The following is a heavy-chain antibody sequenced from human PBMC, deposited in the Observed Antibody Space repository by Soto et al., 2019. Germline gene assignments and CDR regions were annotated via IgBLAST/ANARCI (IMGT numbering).Heavy chain of an antibody. Sequence: ETLSLTCTVSGGSINNYYWSWIRQPPGKGLEWIGYIYYSGRTSYNPSLKSRVTISVDTSKNQFSLKLTSVTAADTAVYYCASGYDSSGYWVWGQGTLVTVSS. J-gene: IGHJ4*02. CDR1: GGSINNYY. D-gene: IGHD3-22*01. CDR3: ASGYDSSGYWV. CDR2: IYYSGRT. V-gene: IGHV4-59*01.